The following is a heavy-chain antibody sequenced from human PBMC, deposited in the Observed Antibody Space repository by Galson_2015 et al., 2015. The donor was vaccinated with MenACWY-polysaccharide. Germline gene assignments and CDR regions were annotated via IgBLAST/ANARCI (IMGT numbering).Heavy chain of an antibody. D-gene: IGHD3-3*01. CDR1: GGTFSSYA. J-gene: IGHJ6*03. V-gene: IGHV1-69*13. CDR2: IIPIFGTA. Sequence: SVKVSCKASGGTFSSYAISWVRQAPGQGLEWMGGIIPIFGTANYAQKFQGRVKITADESTSPAYMELSSLRSEDTAVYYCARTPGGYDFWSANGYYYMAASGKGPPFTVPS. CDR3: ARTPGGYDFWSANGYYYMAA.